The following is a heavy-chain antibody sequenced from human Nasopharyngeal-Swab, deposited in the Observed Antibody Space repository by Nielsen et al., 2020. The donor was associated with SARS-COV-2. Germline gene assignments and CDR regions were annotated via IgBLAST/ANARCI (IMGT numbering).Heavy chain of an antibody. D-gene: IGHD5-24*01. CDR2: FSGSGDSK. Sequence: GESLKISCAASGFTFDDYAMHWVRQAPGKGLEWVSGFSGSGDSKYYADSVKGRFTISRDNSKNTLYLQMNSLRVEDTAVYYCATQPFEMSDFGYWGQGTLVTVSS. CDR1: GFTFDDYA. CDR3: ATQPFEMSDFGY. J-gene: IGHJ4*02. V-gene: IGHV3-23*01.